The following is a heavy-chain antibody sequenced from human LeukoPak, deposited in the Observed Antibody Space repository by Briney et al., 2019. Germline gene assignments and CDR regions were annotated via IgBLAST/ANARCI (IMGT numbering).Heavy chain of an antibody. CDR2: ISSSGATI. D-gene: IGHD4-23*01. Sequence: PGGSLRLSCAASGFSFSNHEMNWVRQAPGKGPEWVSYISSSGATIYYADSVKGRFTISRDNARNSLYLQMNSLRAEDTAVYYCARPYGGQGYWGQGTLVTVSS. V-gene: IGHV3-48*03. CDR3: ARPYGGQGY. CDR1: GFSFSNHE. J-gene: IGHJ4*02.